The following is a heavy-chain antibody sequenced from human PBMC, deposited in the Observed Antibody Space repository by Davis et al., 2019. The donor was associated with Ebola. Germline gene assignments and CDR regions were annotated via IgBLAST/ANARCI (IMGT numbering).Heavy chain of an antibody. CDR1: GFTFSSYS. CDR2: ISSSSSYI. Sequence: GESLKISCAASGFTFSSYSMNWVRQAPGKGLEWVSSISSSSSYIYYADSVKGRFTISRDNAKNSLYLQMNSLRAEDTAVYYCAKEGDYGDFLFDYWGQGTLVTVSS. V-gene: IGHV3-21*01. CDR3: AKEGDYGDFLFDY. D-gene: IGHD4-17*01. J-gene: IGHJ4*02.